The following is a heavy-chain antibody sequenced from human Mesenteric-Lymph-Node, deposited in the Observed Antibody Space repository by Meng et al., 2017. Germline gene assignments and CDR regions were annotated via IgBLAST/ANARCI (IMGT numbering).Heavy chain of an antibody. V-gene: IGHV1-46*01. J-gene: IGHJ6*02. CDR1: GNTFSNYH. CDR3: ALPKGTYYLYGMDV. CDR2: INPSGGT. Sequence: ASVKVSCKASGNTFSNYHTHWVRQAPGQGLEWMGIINPSGGTSYARMFQGRVTMTRDTSISTAYMELSRLRSDDTAVYYCALPKGTYYLYGMDVWGQGTTVTVSS. D-gene: IGHD1-26*01.